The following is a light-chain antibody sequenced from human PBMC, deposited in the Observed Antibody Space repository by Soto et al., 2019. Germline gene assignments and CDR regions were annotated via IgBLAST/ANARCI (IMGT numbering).Light chain of an antibody. V-gene: IGLV2-14*01. CDR1: SSDVGGYNY. CDR3: SSYTYSSTVI. CDR2: YVS. Sequence: QSVLTQPASVSGSPGQSITISCTGTSSDVGGYNYVSWYQQHPGKAPKLMIYYVSNRPSGVSNRFSGSKSGNTASLTISGLQAEDEADYYCSSYTYSSTVIFGGGTKVTVL. J-gene: IGLJ2*01.